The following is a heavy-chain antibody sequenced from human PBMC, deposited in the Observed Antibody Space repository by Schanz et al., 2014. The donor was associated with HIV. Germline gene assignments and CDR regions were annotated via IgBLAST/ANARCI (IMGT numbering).Heavy chain of an antibody. CDR2: IIPIFGTA. CDR1: GGSFSSSA. Sequence: QVQLVQSGAEVKKPGSSVKVSCKASGGSFSSSAINWVRQAPGQGLEWMGGIIPIFGTANYAQKFQGRVTMTRDTSTSTVYMELSNLRSEDTALYYCARVSGWSSFDYWGQGTLVTVSS. CDR3: ARVSGWSSFDY. J-gene: IGHJ4*02. V-gene: IGHV1-69*06. D-gene: IGHD6-13*01.